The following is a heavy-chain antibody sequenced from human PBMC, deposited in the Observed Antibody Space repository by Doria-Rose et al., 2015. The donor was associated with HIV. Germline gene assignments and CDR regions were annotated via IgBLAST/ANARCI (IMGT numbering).Heavy chain of an antibody. J-gene: IGHJ6*02. CDR3: ARGLLRGGWNDVDYYYGMDV. D-gene: IGHD1-1*01. V-gene: IGHV4-34*01. CDR1: GGSFSGYY. CDR2: INHSGST. Sequence: QVQLVQSGAGLVKPSETLSLTCAVFGGSFSGYYWSWIRQPPGKGLEWIGEINHSGSTNYKTSVKSRVTISLDTSKNLYSLKLSSVTAADTAVYYCARGLLRGGWNDVDYYYGMDVWGQGTTVTVSS.